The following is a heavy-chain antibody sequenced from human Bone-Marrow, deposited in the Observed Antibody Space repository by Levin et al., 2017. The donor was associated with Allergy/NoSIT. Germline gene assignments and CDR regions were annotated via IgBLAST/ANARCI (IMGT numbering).Heavy chain of an antibody. Sequence: GGSLRLSCVASGFTFGNACMNWVRQAPGKGLQWVGRIKGKTDGGTTDYAAPVKGRFTISRDDSKKTLYLQMNSLKTEDTAIYYCTTRSHWGQGTLVTVFS. CDR1: GFTFGNAC. CDR3: TTRSH. J-gene: IGHJ4*02. CDR2: IKGKTDGGTT. V-gene: IGHV3-15*01.